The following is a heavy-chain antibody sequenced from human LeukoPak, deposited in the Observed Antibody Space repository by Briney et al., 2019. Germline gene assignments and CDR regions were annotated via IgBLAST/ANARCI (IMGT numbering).Heavy chain of an antibody. CDR3: AKIKTPYADSVQFPSDY. CDR1: GFTFSSYA. V-gene: IGHV3-23*01. J-gene: IGHJ4*02. D-gene: IGHD3-16*01. Sequence: GGSLRLSCAASGFTFSSYAMTWVRQAPGKGLECVSAISGRGDGSYYADSVKGRFTISRDNSMHTLFLQMNSLRAEDTALYYCAKIKTPYADSVQFPSDYWGQGTLVTVSS. CDR2: ISGRGDGS.